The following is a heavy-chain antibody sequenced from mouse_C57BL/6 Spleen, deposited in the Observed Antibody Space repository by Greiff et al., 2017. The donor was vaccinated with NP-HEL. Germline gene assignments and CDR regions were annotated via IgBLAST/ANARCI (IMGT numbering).Heavy chain of an antibody. J-gene: IGHJ3*01. CDR3: ARSDSRAWFAY. CDR2: IYPRSGNT. CDR1: GYTFTSYG. V-gene: IGHV1-81*01. Sequence: VKLMESGAELARPGASVKLSCKASGYTFTSYGISWVKQRTGQGLEWIGEIYPRSGNTYYNEKFKGKATLTADKSSSTAYMELRSLTSEDSAVYFCARSDSRAWFAYWGQGTLVTVSA.